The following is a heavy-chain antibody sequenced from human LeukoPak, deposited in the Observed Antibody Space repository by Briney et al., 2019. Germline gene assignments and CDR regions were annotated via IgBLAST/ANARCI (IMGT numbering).Heavy chain of an antibody. CDR1: GGSINNYY. CDR2: ISYIXSD. Sequence: SETLSLTCTVSGGSINNYYWSWIRQPPGKGLEWIRFISYIXSDRYNPSLKSRLTMSVGAPKKQFYLERNSVTSADTAIYYCARGLHSGFPSGYSGGFYYMDVWGKGTAVTVSS. CDR3: ARGLHSGFPSGYSGGFYYMDV. J-gene: IGHJ6*03. D-gene: IGHD3-3*01. V-gene: IGHV4-59*01.